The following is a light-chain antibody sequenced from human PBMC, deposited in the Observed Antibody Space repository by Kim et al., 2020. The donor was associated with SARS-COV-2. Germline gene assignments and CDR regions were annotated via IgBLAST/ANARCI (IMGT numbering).Light chain of an antibody. Sequence: DIQMTQSPSSLSASVGDRVTITCRASQSITIYLNWYQQKPGKAPKFLIYTASNLQTGVPSRFSGSGSGTDFTLTISSLQPGDFATYYCQQSYGTPYTFGQGTKLEI. CDR2: TAS. CDR3: QQSYGTPYT. V-gene: IGKV1-39*01. J-gene: IGKJ2*01. CDR1: QSITIY.